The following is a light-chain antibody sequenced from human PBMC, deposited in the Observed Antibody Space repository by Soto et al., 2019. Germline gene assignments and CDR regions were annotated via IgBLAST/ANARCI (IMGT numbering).Light chain of an antibody. CDR2: EVS. J-gene: IGLJ1*01. CDR3: SSYTSSSTLGV. Sequence: QSALTQPASVSGSPGQSITISCTGTSSDVGGYNYVSWYQQHPGKAPKLMIYEVSNRPSGVSNRFSGSKSGNTASLTISGLQAEHEGDYYCSSYTSSSTLGVFGTGTKVTVL. V-gene: IGLV2-14*01. CDR1: SSDVGGYNY.